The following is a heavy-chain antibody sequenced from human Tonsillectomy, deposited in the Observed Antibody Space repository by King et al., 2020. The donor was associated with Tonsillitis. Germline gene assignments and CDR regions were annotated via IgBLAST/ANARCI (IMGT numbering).Heavy chain of an antibody. J-gene: IGHJ5*02. CDR1: GGSISSGDYY. Sequence: QLQESGPGLVKPSQTLSLTCTFSGGSISSGDYYCSWIRQPPGKCLDWMGYIYYSGSTYYNPSPKSRVTISVDTSKNQFSLKLSSVTAADTAVYYCARSYYYGSYSWFDPWGQGTLVTVSS. V-gene: IGHV4-30-4*01. D-gene: IGHD3-10*01. CDR3: ARSYYYGSYSWFDP. CDR2: IYYSGST.